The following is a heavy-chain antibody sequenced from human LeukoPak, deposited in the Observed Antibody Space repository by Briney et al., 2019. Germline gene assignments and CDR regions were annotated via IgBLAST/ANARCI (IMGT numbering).Heavy chain of an antibody. CDR3: ARGPTVVRGVSPAGDY. CDR1: GFTFSSYE. J-gene: IGHJ4*02. D-gene: IGHD3-10*01. V-gene: IGHV3-21*01. Sequence: PGGSLRLSCAASGFTFSSYEMNWVRQAPGKGLEWVSSISRSSSYIYYADSMKGRFTISRDNAKNSPDLQMHSLRAEDTAVYYCARGPTVVRGVSPAGDYWGQGTLVTVSS. CDR2: ISRSSSYI.